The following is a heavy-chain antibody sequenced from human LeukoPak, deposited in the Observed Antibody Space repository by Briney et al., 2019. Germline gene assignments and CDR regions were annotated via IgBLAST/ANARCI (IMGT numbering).Heavy chain of an antibody. Sequence: GGSLRLSCAASGFTVSSNYMSWVRQAPGKGLEWVSIIHSGGTTNYVDSVKGRFTNSRDNSRNTLYLQMNSLRAEDTAEYYCARDCSSSCSPYYGMDVWGQGTTVTVSS. J-gene: IGHJ6*02. CDR1: GFTVSSNY. V-gene: IGHV3-53*01. CDR3: ARDCSSSCSPYYGMDV. D-gene: IGHD2-2*01. CDR2: IHSGGTT.